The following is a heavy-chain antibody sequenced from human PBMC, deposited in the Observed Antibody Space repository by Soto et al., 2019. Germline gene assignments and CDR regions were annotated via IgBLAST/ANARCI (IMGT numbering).Heavy chain of an antibody. D-gene: IGHD3-16*01. Sequence: SETLSLTCTVSGDSVTSGNYYWSWIRQPPGKGLEWIGHIYYSGSTNYSPSLRSRVTRSLDTSNTPSSLKVTSVTAADTAVYYCAMTPVDTYMIYWFDPWGQGTLVTVSS. CDR2: IYYSGST. CDR1: GDSVTSGNYY. V-gene: IGHV4-61*01. CDR3: AMTPVDTYMIYWFDP. J-gene: IGHJ5*01.